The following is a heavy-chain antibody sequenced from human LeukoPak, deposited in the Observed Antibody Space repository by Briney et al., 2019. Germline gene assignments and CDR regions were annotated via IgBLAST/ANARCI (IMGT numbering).Heavy chain of an antibody. CDR1: GFTFSSYT. D-gene: IGHD3-22*01. CDR3: ARDFDSSGYYATTYYYYMDV. Sequence: PGGSLRLSCATSGFTFSSYTMTWVRQAPGKGLEWVANIKQDGSEKYYVDSVKGRFTISRDNAKNSLYLQMNSLRAEDTAVYYCARDFDSSGYYATTYYYYMDVWGKGTTVTVSS. CDR2: IKQDGSEK. J-gene: IGHJ6*03. V-gene: IGHV3-7*01.